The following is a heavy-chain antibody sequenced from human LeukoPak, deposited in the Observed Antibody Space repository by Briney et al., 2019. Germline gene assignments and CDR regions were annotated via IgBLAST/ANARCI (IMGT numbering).Heavy chain of an antibody. CDR3: ARVYGGNSEFDY. V-gene: IGHV3-21*01. CDR2: ISSSSSYI. CDR1: GFTFSSYS. J-gene: IGHJ4*02. Sequence: GGSLRLSCAASGFTFSSYSMNWVRQAPGKGLEWVSSISSSSSYIYYADSVKGRFTISRDNAKISLYLQMNSLRAEDTAVYYCARVYGGNSEFDYWGQGTLVTVSS. D-gene: IGHD4-23*01.